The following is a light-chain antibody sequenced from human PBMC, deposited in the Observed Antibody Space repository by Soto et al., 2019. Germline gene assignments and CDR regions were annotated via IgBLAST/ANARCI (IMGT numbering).Light chain of an antibody. J-gene: IGKJ3*01. CDR2: GAS. V-gene: IGKV3-20*01. CDR1: QILSINS. Sequence: EIVLTQSPAILSLSPGERATLSCRASQILSINSLAWYQQKRGQTPRLLVYGASTRHTGIPDRFSGSGSGTDFALTISRLEPEDFGMYYCQQYDGSPITFGPGTKVDIK. CDR3: QQYDGSPIT.